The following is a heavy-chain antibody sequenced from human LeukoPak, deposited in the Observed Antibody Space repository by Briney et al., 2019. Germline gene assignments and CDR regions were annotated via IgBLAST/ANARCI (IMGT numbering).Heavy chain of an antibody. CDR3: ARGGAAAELDYYYYYMDV. V-gene: IGHV3-21*01. CDR2: ISSSSSYI. Sequence: GGSLRLSCAASGFTFSSYSMNWVRQAPGKGLEWVSSISSSSSYIYYADSVKGRFTISRDNAKNSLYLQMNSLRAEDTAVYYCARGGAAAELDYYYYYMDVWGKGTTVTVSS. D-gene: IGHD6-13*01. J-gene: IGHJ6*03. CDR1: GFTFSSYS.